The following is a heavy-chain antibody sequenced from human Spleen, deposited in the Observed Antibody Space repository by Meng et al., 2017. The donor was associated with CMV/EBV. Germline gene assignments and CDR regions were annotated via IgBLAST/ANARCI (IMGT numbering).Heavy chain of an antibody. CDR3: ARPGHDTSSGGWFDP. D-gene: IGHD3-22*01. Sequence: GYAFSASYSYCIRQAPGQGLELMGWINPNGGGTNCARKFQGRVTMTRESSIITTYMELRSLRYDDTAVYYWARPGHDTSSGGWFDPWGQGTLVTVSS. J-gene: IGHJ5*02. CDR2: INPNGGGT. CDR1: GYAFSASY. V-gene: IGHV1-2*02.